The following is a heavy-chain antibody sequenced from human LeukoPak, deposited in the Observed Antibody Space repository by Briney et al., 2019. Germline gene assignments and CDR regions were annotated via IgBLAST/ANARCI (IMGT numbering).Heavy chain of an antibody. Sequence: SETLSLTCAVYGGSFSGYYWSWIRQPPGKGLEWIGEINHSGSTNYNPSLKSRVTISVDTSKNQFSLKLSSVTAADTAVYYCARVKVGALNNYYMDVWGIGTTVTISS. CDR2: INHSGST. D-gene: IGHD1-26*01. J-gene: IGHJ6*03. CDR3: ARVKVGALNNYYMDV. CDR1: GGSFSGYY. V-gene: IGHV4-34*01.